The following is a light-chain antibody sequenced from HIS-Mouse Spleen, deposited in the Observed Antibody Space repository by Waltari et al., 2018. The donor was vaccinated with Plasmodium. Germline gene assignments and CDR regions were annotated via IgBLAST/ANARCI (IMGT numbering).Light chain of an antibody. CDR3: QQYNSYSWT. CDR2: KAS. V-gene: IGKV1-5*03. J-gene: IGKJ1*01. Sequence: DIQMTQSPSTLSASVGDRVTITCRASQSISSWLAWYQQKPGNAPKLLICKASSLESGVPSRFSGSGSGTEFTLTISSLQPDDFATYYCQQYNSYSWTFGQGTKVEIK. CDR1: QSISSW.